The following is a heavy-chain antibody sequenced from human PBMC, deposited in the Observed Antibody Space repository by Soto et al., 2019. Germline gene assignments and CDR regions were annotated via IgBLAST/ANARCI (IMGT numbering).Heavy chain of an antibody. CDR3: VKDLRQIAARPGAFDT. CDR1: GFTFSSYA. D-gene: IGHD6-6*01. V-gene: IGHV3-64D*06. CDR2: ISSNGGST. Sequence: GEPLRLSCSASGFTFSSYAMHWVRQAPGKGLEYVSAISSNGGSTYYADSVKGRFTISRDNSKNTLYLQMSSLRAEDTAVYYCVKDLRQIAARPGAFDTWGQGTMVTASS. J-gene: IGHJ3*02.